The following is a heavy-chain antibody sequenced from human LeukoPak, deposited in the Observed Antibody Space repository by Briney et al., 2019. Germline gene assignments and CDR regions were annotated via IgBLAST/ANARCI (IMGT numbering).Heavy chain of an antibody. CDR1: GYRFTSYG. D-gene: IGHD3-9*01. CDR2: ISAYNGNT. J-gene: IGHJ4*02. Sequence: ASVKVSCKASGYRFTSYGISWVRQAPGQGLERMGWISAYNGNTNNAQKLQGRVTMTTDTSTSTAYMELRSLRSDDTAVYYCARGGDGDILTGLVFDYWGQGTLVTVSS. CDR3: ARGGDGDILTGLVFDY. V-gene: IGHV1-18*01.